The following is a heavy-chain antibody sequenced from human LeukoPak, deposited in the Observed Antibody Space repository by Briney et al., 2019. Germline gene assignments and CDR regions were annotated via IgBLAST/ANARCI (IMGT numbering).Heavy chain of an antibody. CDR1: GYTLTELS. Sequence: ASVKVSCKVSGYTLTELSMHWVRQAPGKGLEWMGGFDPEDGETIYAQKFQGRVTMTEDTSTDTAYMELSSLRSEDTAVYYCATRGAKYYYDSSGPREIDYWGQGTTVTVSS. CDR3: ATRGAKYYYDSSGPREIDY. V-gene: IGHV1-24*01. J-gene: IGHJ4*03. D-gene: IGHD3-22*01. CDR2: FDPEDGET.